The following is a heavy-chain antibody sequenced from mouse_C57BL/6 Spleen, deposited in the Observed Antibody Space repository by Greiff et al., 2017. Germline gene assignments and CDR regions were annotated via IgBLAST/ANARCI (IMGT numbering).Heavy chain of an antibody. Sequence: VKLMESGPGLVAPSQSLSITCTVSGFSLTSYGVHWVRQPPGKGLEWLVVIWSDGSTTYNSALKSRLSISKDNSKSQVFLKMNSRQTDDTAMYYCARQTYGNGAMDYWGQGTSVTVSS. D-gene: IGHD2-1*01. CDR3: ARQTYGNGAMDY. V-gene: IGHV2-6-1*01. CDR2: IWSDGST. J-gene: IGHJ4*01. CDR1: GFSLTSYG.